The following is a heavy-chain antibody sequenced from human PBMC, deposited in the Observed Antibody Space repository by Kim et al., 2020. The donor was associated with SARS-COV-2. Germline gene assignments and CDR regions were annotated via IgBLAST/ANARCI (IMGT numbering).Heavy chain of an antibody. V-gene: IGHV3-23*01. J-gene: IGHJ4*02. Sequence: GAAVKGQFTNTRDKSKNTLYLQMNSLRAADTAVYYCAKGRSTSCYTDFDCWGQGTLVTVSS. CDR3: AKGRSTSCYTDFDC. D-gene: IGHD2-2*02.